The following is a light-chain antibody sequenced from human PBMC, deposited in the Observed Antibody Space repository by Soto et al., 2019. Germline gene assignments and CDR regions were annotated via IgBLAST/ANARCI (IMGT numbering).Light chain of an antibody. CDR3: AAWDTSLNAWV. CDR2: DNN. CDR1: TSNVGNNY. J-gene: IGLJ3*02. Sequence: QSVLTQPPSVSAAPGQKVTISCSGSTSNVGNNYVSWYQQVPGTAPKVLIYDNNKRPSGIPDRFSGSKSGTSATLGITGLQTGDEADFYCAAWDTSLNAWVFGGGTKVTVL. V-gene: IGLV1-51*01.